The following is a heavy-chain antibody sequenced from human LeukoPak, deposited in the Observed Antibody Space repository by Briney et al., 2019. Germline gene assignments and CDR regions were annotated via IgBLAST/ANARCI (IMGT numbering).Heavy chain of an antibody. D-gene: IGHD3-3*01. CDR3: ARHRAGAYYDFWRAPGRFDP. V-gene: IGHV4-34*01. CDR1: GGSFSGYY. Sequence: SETLSLTCAVYGGSFSGYYWSWIRQPPGKGLEWIGEINHSGSTNYNPSLKSRVTISVDTSKNQFSLKLSSVTAADTAVYYCARHRAGAYYDFWRAPGRFDPWGQGTLVTVSS. CDR2: INHSGST. J-gene: IGHJ5*02.